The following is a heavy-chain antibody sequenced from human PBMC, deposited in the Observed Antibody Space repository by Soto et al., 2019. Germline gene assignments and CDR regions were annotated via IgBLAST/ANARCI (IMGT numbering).Heavy chain of an antibody. J-gene: IGHJ5*02. V-gene: IGHV4-59*08. D-gene: IGHD1-7*01. CDR1: GGSISSYY. CDR3: ARKYNWNYGWFDP. Sequence: SETLSLTCTVSGGSISSYYWSWIRQPPGKGLEWIGYIYYSGSTNYNPSLKSRVTISVDTSKNQFSLKLSSVTAADTAVYYCARKYNWNYGWFDPWGQGTLVTVSS. CDR2: IYYSGST.